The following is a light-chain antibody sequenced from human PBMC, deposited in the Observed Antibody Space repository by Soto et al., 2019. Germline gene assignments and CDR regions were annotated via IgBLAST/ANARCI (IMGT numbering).Light chain of an antibody. CDR1: QSLVYSDGNIY. CDR2: KYS. V-gene: IGKV2-30*01. CDR3: MQGTHWPPIT. Sequence: DVVLPQSPLSLPVTLGQPASISCRSTQSLVYSDGNIYLNWFQQRPGQSPRRLIYKYSNRDSGVPDRFSGSGSGTDFTLKISRGEAEDVGVYYYMQGTHWPPITFGQGTRLEIK. J-gene: IGKJ5*01.